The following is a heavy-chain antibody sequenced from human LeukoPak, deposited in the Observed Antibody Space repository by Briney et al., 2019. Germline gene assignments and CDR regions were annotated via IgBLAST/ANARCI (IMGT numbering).Heavy chain of an antibody. D-gene: IGHD3-22*01. CDR3: AKAKRPYYYDSSGPPSP. CDR1: GFTFSSYG. V-gene: IGHV3-33*06. Sequence: GGSLRLSCAASGFTFSSYGMHWVRQAPGKGMEWVAVIWYDGRNKYYADSVKGRFTISRDNSENTLYLQMNSLRAEDTAVYYCAKAKRPYYYDSSGPPSPWGQGTLVTVSS. J-gene: IGHJ5*02. CDR2: IWYDGRNK.